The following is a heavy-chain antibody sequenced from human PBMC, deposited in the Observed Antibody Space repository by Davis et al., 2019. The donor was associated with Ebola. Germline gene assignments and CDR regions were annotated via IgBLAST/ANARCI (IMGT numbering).Heavy chain of an antibody. J-gene: IGHJ4*02. Sequence: AASVKVSCKASGYTFTSYYMHWVRQAPGQGLEWMGIINPSGGSTNYAQKFQGRVTMTRDTSTSTAYMELSSLRSEDTAVYYCARDVGAAAGGDGDDYWGQGTLVTVSS. CDR3: ARDVGAAAGGDGDDY. D-gene: IGHD6-13*01. V-gene: IGHV1-46*01. CDR2: INPSGGST. CDR1: GYTFTSYY.